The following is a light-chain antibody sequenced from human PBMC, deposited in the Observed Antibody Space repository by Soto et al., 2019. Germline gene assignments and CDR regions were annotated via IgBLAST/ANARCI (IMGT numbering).Light chain of an antibody. V-gene: IGKV3-11*01. CDR2: DAS. CDR3: QQRSSWPWT. Sequence: EIVLTQSPATLSLSPGSRAPLSCRASQSVSSYLAWYQQKSGQAPSLLIYDASNRATGIPARFGGSGSGTDFTLTISSLEPEDFAVYYCQQRSSWPWTFGQGTKV. J-gene: IGKJ1*01. CDR1: QSVSSY.